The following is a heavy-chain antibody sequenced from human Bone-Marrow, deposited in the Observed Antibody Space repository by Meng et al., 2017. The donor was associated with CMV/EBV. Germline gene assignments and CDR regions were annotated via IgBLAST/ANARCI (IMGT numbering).Heavy chain of an antibody. Sequence: ASVKVSCKASGYTFTSYGISWVRQAPGQGLEWMGWISAYNGNTNYAQKLQGRVTMTTDTSTSTAYMELRSLRSDDTAVYYCARDINNYCSSTSCYGGGSYWGQGNLVNVSS. CDR3: ARDINNYCSSTSCYGGGSY. CDR1: GYTFTSYG. D-gene: IGHD2-2*01. CDR2: ISAYNGNT. V-gene: IGHV1-18*01. J-gene: IGHJ4*02.